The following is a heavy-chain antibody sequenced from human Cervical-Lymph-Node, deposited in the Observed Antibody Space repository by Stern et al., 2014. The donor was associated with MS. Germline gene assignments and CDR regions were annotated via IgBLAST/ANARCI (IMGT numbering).Heavy chain of an antibody. Sequence: QVQLVQSGAEVKKPGASVKVSCKASGYTFRSYAVHWVRQAPGQRPEWMGWINAGNGNTRYSQKFQGRVTINRDTSANIAYLELSSLRSQDTAVYYCARDLKEGNIMYYYGMDVWGQGTTVTVSS. CDR2: INAGNGNT. D-gene: IGHD2/OR15-2a*01. V-gene: IGHV1-3*01. CDR3: ARDLKEGNIMYYYGMDV. CDR1: GYTFRSYA. J-gene: IGHJ6*01.